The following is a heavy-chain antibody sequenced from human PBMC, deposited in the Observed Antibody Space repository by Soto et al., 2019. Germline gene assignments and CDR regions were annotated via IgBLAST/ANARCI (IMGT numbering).Heavy chain of an antibody. CDR3: ARSSHKESWFNP. D-gene: IGHD6-13*01. CDR2: IYTSGST. Sequence: QVQLQESGPGLVKPSETLSLSCTVSNGSLSNSYWNWIRQPAGKGLEWIGRIYTSGSTNSNPSLGSRVTMSVDTSKSQFSLKLNSVTAADTAVYYCARSSHKESWFNPWGQGTLVTVSS. CDR1: NGSLSNSY. V-gene: IGHV4-4*07. J-gene: IGHJ5*02.